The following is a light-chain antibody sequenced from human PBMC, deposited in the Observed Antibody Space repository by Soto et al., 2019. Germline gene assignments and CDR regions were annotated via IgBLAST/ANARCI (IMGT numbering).Light chain of an antibody. CDR3: QTWDTGSWV. J-gene: IGLJ3*02. CDR1: SGHSSYA. CDR2: LNSDGSH. Sequence: QSVLTQSPSASASLGASVKLTCTLSSGHSSYAIAWHQQQPEKGPRYLMKLNSDGSHTKGDGIPDRFSGSSSGAERYLTISSLQSEDEADYYCQTWDTGSWVFGGGTKVTVL. V-gene: IGLV4-69*01.